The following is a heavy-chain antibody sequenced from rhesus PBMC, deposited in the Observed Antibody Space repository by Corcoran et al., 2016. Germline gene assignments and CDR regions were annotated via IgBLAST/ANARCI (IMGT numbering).Heavy chain of an antibody. CDR1: GGAISSNY. Sequence: QLQLQESGPGLVKPSETLSLTCAVSGGAISSNYWSWIRQPSGKGLEWSVRISGSGVSTDYNPSLKSRITISTDTSKNQFSLKLSSVTAADTAVYYCARAWAAARFDYWGQGVLVTVSS. CDR3: ARAWAAARFDY. V-gene: IGHV4-173*01. CDR2: ISGSGVST. D-gene: IGHD6-31*01. J-gene: IGHJ4*01.